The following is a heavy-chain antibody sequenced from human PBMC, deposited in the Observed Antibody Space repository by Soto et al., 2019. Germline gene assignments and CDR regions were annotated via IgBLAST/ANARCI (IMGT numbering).Heavy chain of an antibody. Sequence: GESLKISCKGSGYTFTSYWIGWVRQMPGKGLEWMGIVDPGDSDTRYSPSFQGQVTISADKSISTAYLQWSSLKASDTAMYYCAAGIVVVPAAWAYYYGMDVWGQGTTVTVSS. CDR3: AAGIVVVPAAWAYYYGMDV. D-gene: IGHD2-2*01. V-gene: IGHV5-51*01. CDR2: VDPGDSDT. CDR1: GYTFTSYW. J-gene: IGHJ6*02.